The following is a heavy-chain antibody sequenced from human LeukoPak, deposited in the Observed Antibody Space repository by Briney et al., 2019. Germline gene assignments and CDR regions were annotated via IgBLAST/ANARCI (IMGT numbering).Heavy chain of an antibody. CDR2: IIPILGIA. Sequence: GASVKVSCKASGGTFSSYAISWVRQAPGQGLEWMGRIIPILGIANYAQKFQGRVTITADKSTSTAYMELSSLRSEDTAVYYCARVRPATGDFDPWGQGTLVTVSS. CDR3: ARVRPATGDFDP. J-gene: IGHJ5*02. CDR1: GGTFSSYA. D-gene: IGHD7-27*01. V-gene: IGHV1-69*04.